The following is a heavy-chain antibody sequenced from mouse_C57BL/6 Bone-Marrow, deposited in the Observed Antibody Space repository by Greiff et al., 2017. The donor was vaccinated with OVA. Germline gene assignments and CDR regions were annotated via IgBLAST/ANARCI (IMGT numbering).Heavy chain of an antibody. CDR3: ARENYDYGFWYFDV. CDR1: GYTFTSYW. J-gene: IGHJ1*03. Sequence: VQLQQSGAELVKPGASVKLSCKASGYTFTSYWMHWVKQRPGQGLEWIGMIHPNSGSTNYNEKFKSKATLTVDKSSSTAYMQLSSLTSEDSAVYYCARENYDYGFWYFDVWGTGTTVTVSS. CDR2: IHPNSGST. D-gene: IGHD2-4*01. V-gene: IGHV1-64*01.